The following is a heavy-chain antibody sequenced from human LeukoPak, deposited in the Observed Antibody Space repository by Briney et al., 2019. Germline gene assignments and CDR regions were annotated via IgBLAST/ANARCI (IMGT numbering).Heavy chain of an antibody. J-gene: IGHJ4*02. CDR3: ARDDIAAAGLD. CDR1: GFTFSSYE. Sequence: GGALRLSCAASGFTFSSYEMNWVRQAPGKGLEWVSYISSSGGTIYYADSVKGRFTTSRDNAKNSLYLQMNSLRAEDTAVYYCARDDIAAAGLDWGQGTLVTVSS. D-gene: IGHD6-13*01. V-gene: IGHV3-48*03. CDR2: ISSSGGTI.